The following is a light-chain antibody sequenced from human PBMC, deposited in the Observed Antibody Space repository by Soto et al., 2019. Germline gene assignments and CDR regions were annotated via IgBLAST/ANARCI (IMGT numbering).Light chain of an antibody. CDR3: QQYYNWPRT. V-gene: IGKV3-11*01. CDR1: QSVSSY. Sequence: EIVLTQSPATLSLSPGERATLSCRASQSVSSYLAWYQQKPGQAPRLLIYDASNRATGIPARFSGSGSGTEFTLTINSLQAEDCAVYYCQQYYNWPRTCGQGTRREIK. J-gene: IGKJ5*01. CDR2: DAS.